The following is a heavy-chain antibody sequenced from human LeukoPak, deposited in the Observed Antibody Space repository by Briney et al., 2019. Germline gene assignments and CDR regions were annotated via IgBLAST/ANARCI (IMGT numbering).Heavy chain of an antibody. J-gene: IGHJ4*02. V-gene: IGHV1-69*13. D-gene: IGHD3-3*01. Sequence: SVKVSCKASGGTFSSYAISWVRQAPGQGLEWMGGIIPIFGTANYAQKFQGRVTITADESTSTAYMELSSLRSEDTAVYYCARGLPSDYDFWSGYSRYFDYWGQGTLVTVSS. CDR2: IIPIFGTA. CDR1: GGTFSSYA. CDR3: ARGLPSDYDFWSGYSRYFDY.